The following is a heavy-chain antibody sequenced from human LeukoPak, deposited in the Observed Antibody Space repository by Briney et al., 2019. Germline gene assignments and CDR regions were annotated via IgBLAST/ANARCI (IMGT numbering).Heavy chain of an antibody. Sequence: ASEKVSCKVSGYTLTELSMHWVRQAPGQRLEWMGGFDPEDGETIYAQKFQGRVTMTEDTSTDTAYMELSSLRSEDTAVYYCAAAPIAAAGSYYYMDVWGKGTTVTVSS. CDR1: GYTLTELS. CDR2: FDPEDGET. V-gene: IGHV1-24*01. CDR3: AAAPIAAAGSYYYMDV. J-gene: IGHJ6*03. D-gene: IGHD6-13*01.